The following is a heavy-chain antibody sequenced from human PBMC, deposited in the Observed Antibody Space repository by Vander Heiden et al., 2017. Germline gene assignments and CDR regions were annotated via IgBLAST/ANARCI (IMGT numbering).Heavy chain of an antibody. Sequence: EVQLLDSGGGLVQPGGSLRLSCAASGFAFSTYAMAWVRQAPGEGLEWVSAIRDSGINTYYANSVKDRFTISRDNSKNTLYLHMNSLRAEDSAVYYCARNLNSGSYYYFDYWGQGTLVTVSS. J-gene: IGHJ4*02. V-gene: IGHV3-23*01. CDR3: ARNLNSGSYYYFDY. CDR2: IRDSGINT. CDR1: GFAFSTYA. D-gene: IGHD1-26*01.